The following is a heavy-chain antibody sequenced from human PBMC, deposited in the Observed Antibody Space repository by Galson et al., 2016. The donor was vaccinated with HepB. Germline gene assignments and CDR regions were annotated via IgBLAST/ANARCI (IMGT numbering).Heavy chain of an antibody. CDR3: ARHGSSGCYPLYYYYAMDV. V-gene: IGHV3-20*04. CDR1: GFTFDDYG. J-gene: IGHJ6*02. D-gene: IGHD3-22*01. Sequence: SLRLSCAASGFTFDDYGMSWVRQAPGKGLEWVSGINWNGGSTGYADSVKGRFTISRDNAKNSLYLQMNSLRAEDTALYYCARHGSSGCYPLYYYYAMDVWGQGTSVTVSS. CDR2: INWNGGST.